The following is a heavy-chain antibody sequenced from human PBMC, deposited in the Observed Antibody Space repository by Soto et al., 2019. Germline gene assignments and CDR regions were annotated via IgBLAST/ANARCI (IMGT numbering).Heavy chain of an antibody. J-gene: IGHJ6*03. D-gene: IGHD4-4*01. CDR3: ARENYSSPTRYYYYMDV. CDR2: IYYSGTT. Sequence: PSETLSLTCTVSGDSISSGNYYWSWIRQHPGKGLEWIGYIYYSGTTYYNPSLKSRVTISVDTSKNQFSLKLSSVTAADTAVYYCARENYSSPTRYYYYMDVWGKGTTVTVSS. CDR1: GDSISSGNYY. V-gene: IGHV4-31*03.